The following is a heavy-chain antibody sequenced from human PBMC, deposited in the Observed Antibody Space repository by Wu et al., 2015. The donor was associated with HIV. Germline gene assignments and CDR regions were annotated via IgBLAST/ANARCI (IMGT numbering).Heavy chain of an antibody. D-gene: IGHD3-22*01. J-gene: IGHJ5*02. V-gene: IGHV1-18*01. CDR2: ISAYNGNT. Sequence: QVQLVQSGAEVKKPGASVKVSCKASGYTFTSYGISWVRQAPGQGLEWMGWISAYNGNTNYAQKLQGRVTMTTDTSTSTAYMELRSLRSDDTAVYYCARVVYYDSSGYLRSGNPPWFDPWGQGTLVTVSS. CDR3: ARVVYYDSSGYLRSGNPPWFDP. CDR1: GYTFTSYG.